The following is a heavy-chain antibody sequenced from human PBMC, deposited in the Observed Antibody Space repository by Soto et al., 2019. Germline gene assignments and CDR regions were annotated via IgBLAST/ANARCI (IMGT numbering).Heavy chain of an antibody. CDR1: GASISNSY. Sequence: QVQLQESGPGLVKPSETLSLTCAVSGASISNSYWTWIRQPPGKGLEWIGYVRYSGGSDYNASVRSRVTMSVDTSVSQLSLKLSSVTAADTVVYYWGIRYDNKKFPFDCWGQEALVTVSS. CDR3: GIRYDNKKFPFDC. CDR2: VRYSGGS. V-gene: IGHV4-59*01. J-gene: IGHJ4*02. D-gene: IGHD3-22*01.